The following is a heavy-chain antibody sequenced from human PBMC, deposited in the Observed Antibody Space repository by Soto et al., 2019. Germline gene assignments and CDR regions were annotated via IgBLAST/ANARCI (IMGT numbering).Heavy chain of an antibody. CDR3: AGLHTSMVAGIWFDP. CDR1: GDSISNYY. J-gene: IGHJ5*01. CDR2: ISYTGDT. D-gene: IGHD5-18*01. V-gene: IGHV4-59*01. Sequence: SETLSLTCTVSGDSISNYYLSWFRQPPGRGLEWIGYISYTGDTNYNPSLKGRVTISVDTSKNQVSLKLSSVTAADTAVYYCAGLHTSMVAGIWFDPWGQGTLVTVSS.